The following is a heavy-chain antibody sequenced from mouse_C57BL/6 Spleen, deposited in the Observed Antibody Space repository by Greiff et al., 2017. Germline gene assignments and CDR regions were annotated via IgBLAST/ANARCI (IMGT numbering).Heavy chain of an antibody. CDR3: ARGSDINYSNFWYFEV. J-gene: IGHJ1*03. CDR2: INPSNGGT. Sequence: QVQLQQPGTELVKPGASVKLSCKASGYTFTSYWMHWVKQRPGQGLEWIGNINPSNGGTNYNEKFKSKATLTVDKSSSTAYMQLSSLTSEDSAVYYCARGSDINYSNFWYFEVWGTGTTVTVSS. CDR1: GYTFTSYW. V-gene: IGHV1-53*01. D-gene: IGHD2-5*01.